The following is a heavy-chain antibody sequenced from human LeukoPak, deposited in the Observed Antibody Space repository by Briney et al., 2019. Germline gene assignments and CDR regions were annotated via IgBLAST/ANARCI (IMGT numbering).Heavy chain of an antibody. Sequence: ASVKVSCKASGYTFTSYGISWVRQAPGQGLEWMGWISAYNGNTNYAQKLQGRVTMTTDTSTSTASMELRSLRSDDTAVYYCARDQGYCSGGGCYSGPGFYYYMDVWGKGTTVTVSS. CDR3: ARDQGYCSGGGCYSGPGFYYYMDV. CDR2: ISAYNGNT. J-gene: IGHJ6*03. CDR1: GYTFTSYG. V-gene: IGHV1-18*01. D-gene: IGHD2-15*01.